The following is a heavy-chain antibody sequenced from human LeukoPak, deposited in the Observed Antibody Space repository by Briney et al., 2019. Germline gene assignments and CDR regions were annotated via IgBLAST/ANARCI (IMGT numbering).Heavy chain of an antibody. D-gene: IGHD6-13*01. Sequence: ASVKVSCKVSGYTLTELSMHWVRQAPGKGLEWMGGFDPEDGETIYAQKFQGRVTMTEDTSTDTAYMELSSLRSEDTAVYYCATDYRVSLYSSKAFDLWGRGTLVTVSS. CDR1: GYTLTELS. J-gene: IGHJ2*01. V-gene: IGHV1-24*01. CDR2: FDPEDGET. CDR3: ATDYRVSLYSSKAFDL.